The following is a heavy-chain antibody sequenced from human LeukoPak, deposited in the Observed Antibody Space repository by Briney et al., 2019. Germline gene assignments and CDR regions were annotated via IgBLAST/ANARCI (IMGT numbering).Heavy chain of an antibody. J-gene: IGHJ4*02. CDR3: AKKSIMGDSSTWYYFDY. Sequence: GGSLRLSCATSGFTFSNYAMSWVRQAPGKGLEWVSGISGSGGSTYYADSVKGRFTISRDNSKNTLYLQMNSLRAEDTAVYYCAKKSIMGDSSTWYYFDYWGQGTLVTVSS. CDR1: GFTFSNYA. V-gene: IGHV3-23*01. CDR2: ISGSGGST. D-gene: IGHD6-13*01.